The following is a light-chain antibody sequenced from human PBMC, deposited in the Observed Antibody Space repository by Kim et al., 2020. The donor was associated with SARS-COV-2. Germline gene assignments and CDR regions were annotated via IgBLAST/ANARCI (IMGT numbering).Light chain of an antibody. Sequence: GQSVTISCTGSSSDIGDHNYVSWYQQHPGNAPKLIIYAVTRRPSGVPDRFSGSKSGNTASLTISGLQAEDEADYFCCSFAGSHILVFGGGTQLTVL. CDR3: CSFAGSHILV. J-gene: IGLJ2*01. CDR1: SSDIGDHNY. V-gene: IGLV2-11*01. CDR2: AVT.